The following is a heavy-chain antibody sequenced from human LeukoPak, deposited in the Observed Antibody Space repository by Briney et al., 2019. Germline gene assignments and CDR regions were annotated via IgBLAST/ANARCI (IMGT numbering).Heavy chain of an antibody. CDR2: IQQDGSGK. CDR3: ARLQFIGGRHQSVFEY. J-gene: IGHJ4*02. CDR1: GFTFSSYW. Sequence: PGESLRLSCAASGFTFSSYWMGWVRQAPGKGLECVANIQQDGSGKYYVDSVKGRFTISRDNTENSLYLQMNSLRAEDTAVYFCARLQFIGGRHQSVFEYWGQGTLVTVSS. D-gene: IGHD2-15*01. V-gene: IGHV3-7*04.